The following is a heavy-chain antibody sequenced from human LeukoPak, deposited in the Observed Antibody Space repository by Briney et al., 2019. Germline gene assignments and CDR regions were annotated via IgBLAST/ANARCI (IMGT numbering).Heavy chain of an antibody. CDR1: GFTFSTYS. Sequence: PGGSRRLSGAASGFTFSTYSMNWVGQSPGKVLEWFSSISSSSAYIYYADSVKGRFTISRDNAKNSLYRRRNGLRAEDTPVYYCARASGDTVDTTTMGTYRGQGTLVTVSS. CDR2: ISSSSAYI. D-gene: IGHD5-18*01. CDR3: ARASGDTVDTTTMGTY. V-gene: IGHV3-21*01. J-gene: IGHJ4*02.